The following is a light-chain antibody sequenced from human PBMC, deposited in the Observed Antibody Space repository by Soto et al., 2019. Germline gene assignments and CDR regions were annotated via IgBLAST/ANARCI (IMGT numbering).Light chain of an antibody. Sequence: EIVLTQSPGTLSLCPGERATLSCRASQSVSCNYLAWYQQKPGQAPRLLIYGASTRDTGIPDRFSGSGSATDFTLTISRLEPEDFAVYYCQQYGSSPRTFGQGTKVEIK. V-gene: IGKV3-20*01. CDR3: QQYGSSPRT. J-gene: IGKJ1*01. CDR1: QSVSCNY. CDR2: GAS.